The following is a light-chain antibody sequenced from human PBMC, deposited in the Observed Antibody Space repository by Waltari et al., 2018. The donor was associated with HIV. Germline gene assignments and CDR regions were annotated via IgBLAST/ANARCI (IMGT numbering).Light chain of an antibody. CDR3: SSWTTSTTRV. CDR1: NEDVGAYNY. V-gene: IGLV2-14*03. Sequence: QSALTQPASVSGSPGQSITISCTGTNEDVGAYNYVSWYQQHPGKAPKLIIYEVPNRPSGISARFSGSKSGNTASLTISGLQAEDEADYHCSSWTTSTTRVFGGGTKVTVL. J-gene: IGLJ3*02. CDR2: EVP.